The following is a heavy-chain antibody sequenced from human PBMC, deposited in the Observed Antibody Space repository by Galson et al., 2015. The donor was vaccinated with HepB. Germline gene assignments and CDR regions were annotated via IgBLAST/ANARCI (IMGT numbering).Heavy chain of an antibody. J-gene: IGHJ3*02. CDR2: IVVGSGNT. V-gene: IGHV1-58*02. Sequence: SVKVSCKASGFTFTSSAMQWVRQARGQRLEWIGWIVVGSGNTNYAQKFQERVTITRDMSTSTAYMELSSLRSEDTAVYYCAAAPYDCGEFDAFDIWGQGTMVTVSS. D-gene: IGHD4-17*01. CDR3: AAAPYDCGEFDAFDI. CDR1: GFTFTSSA.